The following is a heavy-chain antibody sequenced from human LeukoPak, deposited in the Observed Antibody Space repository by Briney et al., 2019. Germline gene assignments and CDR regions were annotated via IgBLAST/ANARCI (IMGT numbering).Heavy chain of an antibody. J-gene: IGHJ3*01. CDR2: TSGDGGTT. CDR3: GTRDTRLGEAFDV. CDR1: GFTLSSYG. Sequence: GGSLRLSCAASGFTLSSYGMNWVRQAPGKGLEYVSATSGDGGTTFCASSLQGRCTISRDNSKQMVYLQLGGLKIEEMGLYYCGTRDTRLGEAFDVWGQGTMVTVSP. D-gene: IGHD3-16*01. V-gene: IGHV3-64*01.